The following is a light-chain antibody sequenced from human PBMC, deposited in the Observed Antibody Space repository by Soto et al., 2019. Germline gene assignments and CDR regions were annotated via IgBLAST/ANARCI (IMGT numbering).Light chain of an antibody. CDR1: QTVSSY. CDR3: QQRSNWPSIT. Sequence: EIVVTQSPDTLSVSPGDRAILSCRASQTVSSYLAWYQQKPGQAPRLLIYDASTRATGIPARFSGSGSGTDFTLTINSLEPEDFAVYYCQQRSNWPSITFGQGTRLEIK. J-gene: IGKJ5*01. CDR2: DAS. V-gene: IGKV3-11*01.